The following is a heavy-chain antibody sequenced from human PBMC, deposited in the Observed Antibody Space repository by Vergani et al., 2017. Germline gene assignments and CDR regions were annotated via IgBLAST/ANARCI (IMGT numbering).Heavy chain of an antibody. D-gene: IGHD6-13*01. Sequence: QVQLVQSGAEVKKPGSSVKVSCKASGGTFSSYALSWVRQAPGQGLEWMGGIILIFGTAKYAQKFQGRVPITADESQSTAYMELSSLRSEDTAVYYCARLRGWRGGIAAAGTAWFDPWGQGTLGTVSS. CDR1: GGTFSSYA. CDR2: IILIFGTA. J-gene: IGHJ5*02. CDR3: ARLRGWRGGIAAAGTAWFDP. V-gene: IGHV1-69*01.